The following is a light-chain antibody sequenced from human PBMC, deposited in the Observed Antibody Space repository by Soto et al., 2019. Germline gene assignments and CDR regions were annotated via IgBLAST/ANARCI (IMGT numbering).Light chain of an antibody. CDR2: GAS. J-gene: IGKJ2*01. CDR3: QQCGGSPFT. V-gene: IGKV3-20*01. CDR1: QSVSSTY. Sequence: EVVLTQSPGTLSLSPGERVTLSCRASQSVSSTYLSWYQQIPGQAPRLLISGASNRATGIPDRFSGSGSGTDFTLTISSLEPEDFAVYYCQQCGGSPFTFGQGTKLEIK.